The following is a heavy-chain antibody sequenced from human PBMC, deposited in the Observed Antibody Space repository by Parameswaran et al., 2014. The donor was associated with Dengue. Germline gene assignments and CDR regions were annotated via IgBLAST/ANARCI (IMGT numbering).Heavy chain of an antibody. J-gene: IGHJ6*02. D-gene: IGHD3-10*01. CDR3: ARGRVYYYGMDV. Sequence: VRQAPGKGLEWIGEINHSGSTNYNPSLRSRVTISVDTSKNQFSLKLSSVTAADTAVYYCARGRVYYYGMDVWGQGTTVTVSS. V-gene: IGHV4-34*01. CDR2: INHSGST.